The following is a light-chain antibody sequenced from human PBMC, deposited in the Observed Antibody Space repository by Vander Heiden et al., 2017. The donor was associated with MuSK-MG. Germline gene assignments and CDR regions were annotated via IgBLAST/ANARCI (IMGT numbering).Light chain of an antibody. Sequence: SYELTQPPSVSVSPRQPASITCSGDKLGDKYACWYQQKPGQSPVLVIYQDSKRPSGIPERFSGSNSGNTATLTISGTQAMDEAYYYCQAWDSSTVVFGGGTKLTVL. CDR2: QDS. V-gene: IGLV3-1*01. CDR3: QAWDSSTVV. J-gene: IGLJ2*01. CDR1: KLGDKY.